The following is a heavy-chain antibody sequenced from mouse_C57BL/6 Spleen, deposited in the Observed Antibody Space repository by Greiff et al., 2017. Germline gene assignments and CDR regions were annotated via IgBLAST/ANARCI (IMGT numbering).Heavy chain of an antibody. J-gene: IGHJ3*01. D-gene: IGHD2-1*01. V-gene: IGHV1-15*01. CDR2: IDPETGGT. Sequence: VKLQQSGAELVRPGASVTLSCKASGYTFTDYEMHWVKQTPVHGLEWIGAIDPETGGTAYNQKFKGKAILTADKSSSTAYMELRSLTSEDSAVYYCTRPLYGNGFAYWGQGTLVTVSA. CDR3: TRPLYGNGFAY. CDR1: GYTFTDYE.